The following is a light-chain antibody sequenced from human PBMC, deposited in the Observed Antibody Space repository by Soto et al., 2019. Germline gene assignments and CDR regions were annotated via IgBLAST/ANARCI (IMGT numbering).Light chain of an antibody. CDR3: QQYVISVT. Sequence: EIVLTQSPGTLSLSPGERGTLSCRASQSVSSAYLAWYQQKPGQAPRLLIYGASNRATGIPERFSGSGSGTDFTLTIGRLEPQDSAMYYCQQYVISVTFGQGTRLEI. CDR2: GAS. V-gene: IGKV3-20*01. J-gene: IGKJ5*01. CDR1: QSVSSAY.